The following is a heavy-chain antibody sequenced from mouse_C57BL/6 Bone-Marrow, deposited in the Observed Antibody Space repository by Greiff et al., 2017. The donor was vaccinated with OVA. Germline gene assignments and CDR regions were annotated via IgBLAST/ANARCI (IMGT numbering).Heavy chain of an antibody. CDR3: ARSAVVATYYYAMDY. Sequence: VQLQQSGAELVRPGTSVKVSCKASGYAFTNYLIEWVKQRPGQGLEWIGVINPGSGGTTYNEKFKGKATLTADKSSSTAYMQLSSLTSEDSAVYFCARSAVVATYYYAMDYWGQGTSVTVSA. D-gene: IGHD1-1*01. J-gene: IGHJ4*01. CDR1: GYAFTNYL. CDR2: INPGSGGT. V-gene: IGHV1-54*01.